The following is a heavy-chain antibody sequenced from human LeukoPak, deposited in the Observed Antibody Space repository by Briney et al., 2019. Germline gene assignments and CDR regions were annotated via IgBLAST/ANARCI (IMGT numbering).Heavy chain of an antibody. V-gene: IGHV1-2*02. CDR2: INPNSGGT. Sequence: ASVKVSCKASGYTFTGYYMHWVRQAPGQGLEWMGWINPNSGGTNYAQKFQGRVTMTMDTSSSTAYMELCRLRSDDTAVYYCARDTAPLWFGDGAVFYWFDPWGQGTLVTVSS. D-gene: IGHD3-10*01. CDR3: ARDTAPLWFGDGAVFYWFDP. J-gene: IGHJ5*02. CDR1: GYTFTGYY.